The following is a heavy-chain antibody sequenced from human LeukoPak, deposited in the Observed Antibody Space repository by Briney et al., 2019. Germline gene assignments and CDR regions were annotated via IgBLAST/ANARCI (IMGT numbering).Heavy chain of an antibody. CDR1: GGTFSSSA. Sequence: SVKVSCKASGGTFSSSAISWVRQAPGQGLEWMGGIIPIFGTANYAQKFQGRVTITTDESTSTAYMELSSLRSEDTAVYYCARSSLPYYYYYYMDVRGKGTTVTVSS. CDR2: IIPIFGTA. V-gene: IGHV1-69*05. CDR3: ARSSLPYYYYYYMDV. D-gene: IGHD6-6*01. J-gene: IGHJ6*03.